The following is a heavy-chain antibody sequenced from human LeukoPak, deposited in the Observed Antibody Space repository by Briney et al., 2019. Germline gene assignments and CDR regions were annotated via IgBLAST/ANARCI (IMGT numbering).Heavy chain of an antibody. V-gene: IGHV4-59*01. CDR1: GGSIGSYY. CDR3: ARALGEFDY. J-gene: IGHJ4*02. D-gene: IGHD3-10*01. Sequence: KPSETLSLTCTVSGGSIGSYYWSWIRQPPGKGLEWIGCIYYSGSTNYNPSLKSRVTISVDTSKNQFSLKLSSVTAADTAVYYCARALGEFDYWGQGTLVTVSS. CDR2: IYYSGST.